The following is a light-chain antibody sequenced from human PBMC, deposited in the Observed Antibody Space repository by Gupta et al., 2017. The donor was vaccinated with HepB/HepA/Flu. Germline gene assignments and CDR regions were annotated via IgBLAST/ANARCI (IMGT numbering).Light chain of an antibody. V-gene: IGKV1-17*01. Sequence: DIQMILSPSSLSASVGDRVTITCRASQGIRNELGWCQQKPGRAPKLLIYAASILLSGVPSRFSGSGSGTEFTLTISSLQPEDFATYYCLQYHSYPRTFGQGTKVEIK. CDR2: AAS. CDR3: LQYHSYPRT. J-gene: IGKJ1*01. CDR1: QGIRNE.